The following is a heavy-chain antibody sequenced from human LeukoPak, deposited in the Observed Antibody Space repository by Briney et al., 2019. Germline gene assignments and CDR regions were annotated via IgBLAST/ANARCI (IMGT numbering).Heavy chain of an antibody. Sequence: ASVKVSCKAPGYTFTSYYMHWARQAPGQGLEWMGGIIPIFGTANYAQKFQGRVTITADESTSTAYMELSSLRSEDTAVYYCARDLFNRRGWLQFGTLDYWGQGTLVTVSS. J-gene: IGHJ4*02. CDR1: GYTFTSYY. D-gene: IGHD5-24*01. CDR3: ARDLFNRRGWLQFGTLDY. CDR2: IIPIFGTA. V-gene: IGHV1-69*13.